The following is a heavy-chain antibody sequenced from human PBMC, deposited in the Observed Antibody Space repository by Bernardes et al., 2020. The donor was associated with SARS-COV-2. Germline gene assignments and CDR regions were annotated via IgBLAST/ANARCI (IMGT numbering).Heavy chain of an antibody. CDR3: ARDSGYRLGY. CDR2: INPPGEST. D-gene: IGHD5-12*01. V-gene: IGHV1-46*02. CDR1: GYIFNRYY. J-gene: IGHJ4*02. Sequence: ASVKVSCTASGYIFNRYYMFWVRQAAGQGLAWMGIINPPGESTKHAQQFQGRVTMTRDTSTNTLYMKLSSLRSEDTAVYYCARDSGYRLGYWGQGTLVTVSS.